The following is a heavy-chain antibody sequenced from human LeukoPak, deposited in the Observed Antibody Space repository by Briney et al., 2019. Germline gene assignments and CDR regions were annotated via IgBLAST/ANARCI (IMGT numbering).Heavy chain of an antibody. CDR1: GFTFSSYA. J-gene: IGHJ4*02. CDR2: ISGSGGST. CDR3: AKDLSSSWNYFDY. Sequence: GGSLRLSCAASGFTFSSYAMNWVRQAPGKGLEWVSGISGSGGSTYYADSVKGRVTISRDNSKNTLYLQMNSLRAENTAVYYCAKDLSSSWNYFDYWGQGTLVTVSS. D-gene: IGHD6-13*01. V-gene: IGHV3-23*01.